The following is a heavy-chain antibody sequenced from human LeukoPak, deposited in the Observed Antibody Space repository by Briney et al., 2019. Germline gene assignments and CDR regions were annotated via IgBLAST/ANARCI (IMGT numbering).Heavy chain of an antibody. J-gene: IGHJ6*04. D-gene: IGHD5-12*01. CDR1: GGTFSNYA. CDR2: IIPIFGTA. V-gene: IGHV1-69*13. Sequence: ASVKVSCKASGGTFSNYAISWVRQAPGQGLEWMGGIIPIFGTANYAQKFQGRVTITADESTSTAYMELSSLRSEDTAVYYCARGARGYGGPYYYYGMDVWGKGTTVTVSS. CDR3: ARGARGYGGPYYYYGMDV.